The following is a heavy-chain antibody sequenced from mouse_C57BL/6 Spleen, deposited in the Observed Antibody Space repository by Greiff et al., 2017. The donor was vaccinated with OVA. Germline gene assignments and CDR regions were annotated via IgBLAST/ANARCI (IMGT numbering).Heavy chain of an antibody. Sequence: DVKLVESGGDLVKPGGSLKLSCAASGFTFSSYGMSWVRQTPDKRLEWVATISSGGSYTYYPDSVKGRFTISRDNAKNTLYLQMSSLKSEDTAMYYCARQLTGTFAYWGQGTLVTVSA. CDR2: ISSGGSYT. D-gene: IGHD4-1*01. V-gene: IGHV5-6*02. CDR3: ARQLTGTFAY. CDR1: GFTFSSYG. J-gene: IGHJ3*01.